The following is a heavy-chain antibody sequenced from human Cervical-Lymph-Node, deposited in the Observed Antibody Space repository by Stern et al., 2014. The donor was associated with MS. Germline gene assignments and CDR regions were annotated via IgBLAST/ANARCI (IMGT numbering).Heavy chain of an antibody. CDR2: IYSMGRT. D-gene: IGHD4-11*01. J-gene: IGHJ6*02. CDR1: GGSISSYY. V-gene: IGHV4-59*01. Sequence: QVQLVESGPGLVKPSETLSLTCTVSGGSISSYYWSWIRQPPGKGLEWIGHIYSMGRTNYNPSLQSRVTISVDMSKNQFSLKLSSVSAADTAVYFCARAPYDYTKWYGLDVWGQGTTVTVSS. CDR3: ARAPYDYTKWYGLDV.